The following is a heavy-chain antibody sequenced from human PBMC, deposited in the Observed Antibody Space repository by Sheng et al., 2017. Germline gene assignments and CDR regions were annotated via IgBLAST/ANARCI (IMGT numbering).Heavy chain of an antibody. Sequence: QVQLQESGPGLVKPSETLSLTCTVSGGSISSHYWSWIRQPPGKGLEWIGYIYYSGSTNDNPSLKSRVTISVDTSKNQFSLKLSSVTAADTAVYYCARGEYYDDAFDIWGQGTMVTVSS. CDR2: IYYSGST. D-gene: IGHD3-22*01. CDR3: ARGEYYDDAFDI. V-gene: IGHV4-59*11. J-gene: IGHJ3*02. CDR1: GGSISSHY.